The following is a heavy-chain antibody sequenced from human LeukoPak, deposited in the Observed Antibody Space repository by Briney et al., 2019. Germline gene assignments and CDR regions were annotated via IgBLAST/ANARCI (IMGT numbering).Heavy chain of an antibody. Sequence: PPGRSLRLSCAASGFTFSSYAMHWVRQAPGKGLEWVAVISYDGSNKYYADSVKGRFTISRDNPKNTLYVQMNSLRAEDTAVYYCARGRGADYGGNSGYFDYWGQGTLVTVSS. D-gene: IGHD4-23*01. CDR1: GFTFSSYA. CDR3: ARGRGADYGGNSGYFDY. V-gene: IGHV3-30-3*01. CDR2: ISYDGSNK. J-gene: IGHJ4*02.